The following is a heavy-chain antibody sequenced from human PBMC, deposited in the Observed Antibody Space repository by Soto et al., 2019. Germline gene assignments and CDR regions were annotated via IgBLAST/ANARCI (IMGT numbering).Heavy chain of an antibody. V-gene: IGHV1-18*01. D-gene: IGHD1-7*01. CDR3: ARVITGTTFYYYYGMDV. CDR2: ISAYNGNT. Sequence: ASVKVSCKASGYTFTNYGIHWVRQAPGQRLEWKGWISAYNGNTNYAQKLQGKVTMTTDTSTSTAYMEMRSLRTDDTSLYYCARVITGTTFYYYYGMDVWGQGTTVTVSS. CDR1: GYTFTNYG. J-gene: IGHJ6*02.